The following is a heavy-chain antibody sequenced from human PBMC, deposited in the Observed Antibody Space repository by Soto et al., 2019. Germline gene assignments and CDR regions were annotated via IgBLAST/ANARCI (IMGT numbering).Heavy chain of an antibody. D-gene: IGHD3-10*01. J-gene: IGHJ3*02. CDR3: ARGTWVRSAFDI. CDR1: GGSFSVYY. V-gene: IGHV4-34*01. Sequence: QVQLQQWGAGLLKPSETLSLTCAVYGGSFSVYYWSWIRKPPGTGLEWIGEINHSGSTNYNPSLKSRVTISVDSSKNQFSLKLSSVTAADTAVYYCARGTWVRSAFDIWGQGTMVTVSS. CDR2: INHSGST.